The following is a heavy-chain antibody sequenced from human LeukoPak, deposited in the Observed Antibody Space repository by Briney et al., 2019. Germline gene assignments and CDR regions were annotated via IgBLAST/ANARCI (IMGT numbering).Heavy chain of an antibody. CDR3: ARAWYSSSSYFDY. J-gene: IGHJ4*02. CDR2: INHSGST. CDR1: GGYISSGRDY. V-gene: IGHV4-39*07. Sequence: TSSQTLSLTCTVSGGYISSGRDYWRWIRQPPGKGLEWIGEINHSGSTNYNPSLKSRVTISVDTSKNQFSLKLSSVSAASTAVYYCARAWYSSSSYFDYWGKGTLVTVSS. D-gene: IGHD6-6*01.